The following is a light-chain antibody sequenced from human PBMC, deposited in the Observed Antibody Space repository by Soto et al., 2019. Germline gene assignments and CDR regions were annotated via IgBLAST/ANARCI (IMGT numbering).Light chain of an antibody. CDR2: AAS. V-gene: IGKV1-39*01. Sequence: DIQMTQSPSTLSGSVGDRVTITCRASQTISSWLAWYQQKPGKAPKPLIFAASSLQGGVPSRFSGGGSGTHFTLTINSLQPEDFATYYCQQSRNFPRTFGQGTRLEIK. J-gene: IGKJ5*01. CDR3: QQSRNFPRT. CDR1: QTISSW.